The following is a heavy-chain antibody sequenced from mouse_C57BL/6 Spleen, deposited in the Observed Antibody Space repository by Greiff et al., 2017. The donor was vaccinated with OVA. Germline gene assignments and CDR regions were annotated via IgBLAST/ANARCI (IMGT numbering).Heavy chain of an antibody. Sequence: VQLQQPGAELVKPGASVKLSCKASGYTFTSYWMHWVKQRPGQGLEWIGMIHPNSGSTNYNEKFKSKATLTVDKSSSTAYMQLSSLTSEDSAVYYCARELYYDYDPFDYWGQGTTLTVSS. CDR2: IHPNSGST. J-gene: IGHJ2*01. CDR3: ARELYYDYDPFDY. D-gene: IGHD2-4*01. V-gene: IGHV1-64*01. CDR1: GYTFTSYW.